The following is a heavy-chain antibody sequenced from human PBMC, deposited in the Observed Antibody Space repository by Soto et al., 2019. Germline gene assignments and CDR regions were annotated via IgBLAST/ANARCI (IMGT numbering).Heavy chain of an antibody. V-gene: IGHV3-23*01. CDR3: ANACSSTSCYDYYYYGMGV. CDR2: ISGSGGST. J-gene: IGHJ6*02. D-gene: IGHD2-2*01. CDR1: GFTFSSYA. Sequence: GGSLRLSCAASGFTFSSYAMSWVRQAPGKGLEWVSAISGSGGSTYYADSVKGRFTISRDNSKNTLYLQMNSLRAEDTAVYYCANACSSTSCYDYYYYGMGVWGQGTTVTVSS.